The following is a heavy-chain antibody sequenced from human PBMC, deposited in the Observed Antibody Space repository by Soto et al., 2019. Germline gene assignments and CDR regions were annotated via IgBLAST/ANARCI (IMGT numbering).Heavy chain of an antibody. CDR1: GGSISSGGYS. V-gene: IGHV4-30-2*01. CDR3: ARGDYGGNDSFDI. D-gene: IGHD3-16*01. Sequence: SETLSLTCAVSGGSISSGGYSWSWIRQPPGKGLEWIGYIYHSGSTYYNPSLKSRVTISVDRSKNQFSLKLSSVTAADTAVYFCARGDYGGNDSFDIWGQGTMVTVSS. CDR2: IYHSGST. J-gene: IGHJ3*02.